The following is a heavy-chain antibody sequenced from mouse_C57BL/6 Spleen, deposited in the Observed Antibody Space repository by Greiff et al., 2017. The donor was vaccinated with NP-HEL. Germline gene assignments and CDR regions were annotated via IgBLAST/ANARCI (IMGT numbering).Heavy chain of an antibody. CDR2: IHPNSGST. J-gene: IGHJ3*01. CDR1: GYTFTSYW. CDR3: ARPKYCSISWFAY. Sequence: QVQLQQPGAELVKPGASVKLSCKASGYTFTSYWMHWVKQRPGQGLEWIGMIHPNSGSTNYNEKFKSKATLTVDKSSSTAYMQLSSLTSEDSAVYYCARPKYCSISWFAYWGQGTLVTVSA. D-gene: IGHD1-1*01. V-gene: IGHV1-64*01.